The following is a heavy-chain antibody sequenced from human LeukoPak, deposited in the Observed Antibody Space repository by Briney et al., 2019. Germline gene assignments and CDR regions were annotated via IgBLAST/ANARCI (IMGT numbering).Heavy chain of an antibody. D-gene: IGHD3-9*01. V-gene: IGHV3-23*01. Sequence: GGSLRLSCAASGFTFSSYAMSWVRQAPGKGLEWVSAISGSGGSTYYADSVRGRFTISRDNSKNTLYVQMNSLRAEDTATYYCAKGTTYYDILTGYGYPYYFDYWGQGTLVTVSS. CDR3: AKGTTYYDILTGYGYPYYFDY. CDR1: GFTFSSYA. CDR2: ISGSGGST. J-gene: IGHJ4*02.